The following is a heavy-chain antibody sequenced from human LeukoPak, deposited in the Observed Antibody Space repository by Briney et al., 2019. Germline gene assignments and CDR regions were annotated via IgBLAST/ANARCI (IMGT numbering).Heavy chain of an antibody. Sequence: ASVTVSCKVSGYTLTELSMHWVRQAPGRGLEWMGGFDPEDGERIYAQKFQGRVNMTEETSTDTVYMELNSLRSEDTAVYYCAKDLEALGDSPARAWGQGTLVSVSS. D-gene: IGHD6-6*01. V-gene: IGHV1-24*01. CDR1: GYTLTELS. J-gene: IGHJ5*02. CDR2: FDPEDGER. CDR3: AKDLEALGDSPARA.